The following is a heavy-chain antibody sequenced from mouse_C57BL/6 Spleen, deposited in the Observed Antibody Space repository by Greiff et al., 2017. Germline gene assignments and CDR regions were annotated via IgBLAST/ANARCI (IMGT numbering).Heavy chain of an antibody. J-gene: IGHJ2*01. CDR3: ATFYYGNYGYFDY. D-gene: IGHD2-1*01. CDR2: IYPGDGDT. Sequence: QVQLKQSGPELVKPGASVKISCKASGYAFSSSWMNWVKQRPGKGLEWIGRIYPGDGDTNYNGKFKGKATLTADKSSSTAYMQLSSLTSEDSAVYFCATFYYGNYGYFDYWGQGTTLTVSS. CDR1: GYAFSSSW. V-gene: IGHV1-82*01.